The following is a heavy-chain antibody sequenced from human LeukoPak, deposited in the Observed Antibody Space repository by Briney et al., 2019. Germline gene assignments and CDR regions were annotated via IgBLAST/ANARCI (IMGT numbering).Heavy chain of an antibody. J-gene: IGHJ4*02. Sequence: SLRLPRAASGFTYSKYAKIWARQPPGRGREEVSAITGGGSGIYYADSIKSRFTISRDNSKNTLYLQINGLRAVDTAVYYCAKGGDYDVLAGYYVSDYWGQGTLVTVSS. CDR2: ITGGGSGI. D-gene: IGHD3-9*01. V-gene: IGHV3-23*01. CDR1: GFTYSKYA. CDR3: AKGGDYDVLAGYYVSDY.